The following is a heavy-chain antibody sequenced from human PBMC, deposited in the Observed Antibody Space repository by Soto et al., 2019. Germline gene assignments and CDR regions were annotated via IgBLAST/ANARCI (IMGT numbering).Heavy chain of an antibody. Sequence: SETLSLTCTVSGGSISSYYWSWIRQPPGKGLEWIGYIYYSGSTNYNPSLKSRVTISVDTSKNQFSLKLSSVTAADTAVYYCARVLIAAAENWFDPWGQGTLVTVSS. CDR3: ARVLIAAAENWFDP. CDR1: GGSISSYY. D-gene: IGHD6-13*01. CDR2: IYYSGST. V-gene: IGHV4-59*01. J-gene: IGHJ5*02.